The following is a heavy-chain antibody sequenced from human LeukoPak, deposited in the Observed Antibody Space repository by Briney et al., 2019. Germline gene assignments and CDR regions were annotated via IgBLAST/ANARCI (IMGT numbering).Heavy chain of an antibody. V-gene: IGHV3-30-3*01. CDR1: GFTFSSYA. D-gene: IGHD2-2*01. J-gene: IGHJ4*02. Sequence: GGSLRLSCAASGFTFSSYAMHWVRQAPGKGLEWVAVISYDGSNKYYADSVKGRFTISRDNSKNTLYLQMNSLRTEDTALYYCAKAVAVVPASFDYWGQGTLVTVSS. CDR2: ISYDGSNK. CDR3: AKAVAVVPASFDY.